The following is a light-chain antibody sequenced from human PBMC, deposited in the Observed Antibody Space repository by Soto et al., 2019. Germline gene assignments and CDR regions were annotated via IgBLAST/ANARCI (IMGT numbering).Light chain of an antibody. Sequence: QMTQSPSSLSASLGDRVTITCRASQRIRNYLNWYQQKPGKAPKLLIFAASSWQSGVPSRFSGRGSGTDFTLTISSLQPEDFATYYCLQDYDYPRTFGQGTKVDI. V-gene: IGKV1-6*01. CDR2: AAS. J-gene: IGKJ1*01. CDR3: LQDYDYPRT. CDR1: QRIRNY.